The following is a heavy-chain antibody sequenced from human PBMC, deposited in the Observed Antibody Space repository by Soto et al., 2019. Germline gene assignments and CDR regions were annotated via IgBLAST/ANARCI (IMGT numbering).Heavy chain of an antibody. V-gene: IGHV3-30-3*01. CDR3: ARGGEWELPATIDY. D-gene: IGHD1-26*01. CDR1: GFTFSSYA. CDR2: ISYDGSNK. Sequence: QVQLVESGGGVVQPGRSLRLSCAASGFTFSSYAMHWVRQAPGKGMEWVAVISYDGSNKYNADSVKGRFTISRDNSKNSLYLQMNSLRAEDTAVYYCARGGEWELPATIDYWGQGTLVTVSS. J-gene: IGHJ4*02.